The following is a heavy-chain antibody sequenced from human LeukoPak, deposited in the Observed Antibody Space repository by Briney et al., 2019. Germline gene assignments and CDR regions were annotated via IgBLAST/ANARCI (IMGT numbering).Heavy chain of an antibody. CDR3: ARQGPKWELLETPFDY. Sequence: SQTLSLTCTVSGGSISSGSYYWSWIRQPAGKGLEWIGRIYTSGSTNYNPSLKSRVTISVDTSKNQFSLKLSSVTAADTAVYYCARQGPKWELLETPFDYWGQGTLVTVSS. V-gene: IGHV4-61*02. CDR2: IYTSGST. J-gene: IGHJ4*02. D-gene: IGHD1-26*01. CDR1: GGSISSGSYY.